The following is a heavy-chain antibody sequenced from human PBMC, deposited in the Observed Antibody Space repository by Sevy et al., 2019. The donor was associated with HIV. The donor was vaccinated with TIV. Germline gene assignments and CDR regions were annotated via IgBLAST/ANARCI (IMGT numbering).Heavy chain of an antibody. CDR2: INPQSGGT. CDR3: ARHTSYYFDY. V-gene: IGHV1-2*02. Sequence: VSVKGSCKVSGSTFSGHHMHWVRQAPGQGLEWMGWINPQSGGTNYAHKFQGRVTVTRDTSISTVYMELNTLRSDDTAVYYCARHTSYYFDYWGQGTLVTVSS. CDR1: GSTFSGHH. J-gene: IGHJ4*02.